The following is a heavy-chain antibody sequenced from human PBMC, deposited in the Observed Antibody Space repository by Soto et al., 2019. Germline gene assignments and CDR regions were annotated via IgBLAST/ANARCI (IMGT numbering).Heavy chain of an antibody. J-gene: IGHJ6*02. D-gene: IGHD3-10*02. CDR1: GYTFTAYS. CDR2: INPKFGDT. V-gene: IGHV1-2*02. Sequence: QVRLVQSGAEVKEPGDSVRVSCEASGYTFTAYSIHWVRRAPGQGLEWMGWINPKFGDTTYAQDFQGRVSMTRDMSISTVYMELSRLTSDDTAIDYCARNMDYYYGRGRGNGHGVWGQGTTVTVFS. CDR3: ARNMDYYYGRGRGNGHGV.